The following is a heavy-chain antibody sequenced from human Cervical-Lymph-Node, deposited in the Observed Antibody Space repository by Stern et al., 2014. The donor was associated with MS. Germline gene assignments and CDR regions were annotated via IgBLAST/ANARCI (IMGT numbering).Heavy chain of an antibody. V-gene: IGHV1-69*01. CDR2: INPLFGTT. D-gene: IGHD6-13*01. CDR1: GDTFSNFD. Sequence: VQLVESGAEVKKPGSSVKVSCKASGDTFSNFDISWVRQAPGQGLEWMVGINPLFGTTNYAQRFQGRVTFAADESTNTVYMELSSLRADDTAVFYCARHQEGIAAYWGQGTLVTVSS. J-gene: IGHJ4*02. CDR3: ARHQEGIAAY.